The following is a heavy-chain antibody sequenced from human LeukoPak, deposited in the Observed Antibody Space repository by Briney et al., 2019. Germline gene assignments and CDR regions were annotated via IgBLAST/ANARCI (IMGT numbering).Heavy chain of an antibody. CDR1: GYTFTSYY. V-gene: IGHV1-46*01. CDR3: ARSYGSGSFYYSFDF. D-gene: IGHD3-10*01. CDR2: INPSDGST. J-gene: IGHJ4*02. Sequence: ASVKVSCKASGYTFTSYYMHWVRQAPGQGLEWMVIINPSDGSTNYAQKFQGRVTMTRDTSTTTVYMELSSPRSEDTAVYYCARSYGSGSFYYSFDFWGPGTLVIVSS.